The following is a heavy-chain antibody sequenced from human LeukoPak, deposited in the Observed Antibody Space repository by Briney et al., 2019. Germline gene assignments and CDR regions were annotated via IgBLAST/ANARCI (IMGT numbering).Heavy chain of an antibody. CDR1: GFTFSSYW. CDR3: ARDRSSWRTNAFDI. CDR2: IKQDGIEK. Sequence: GGSLRLSCAASGFTFSSYWMSWVRQAPGKGLEWVANIKQDGIEKYYVDSVKGRFTISRDNAKNSLYLQMNRLRAEDTAVYYCARDRSSWRTNAFDIWGQGTMVTVSS. J-gene: IGHJ3*02. V-gene: IGHV3-7*01. D-gene: IGHD6-13*01.